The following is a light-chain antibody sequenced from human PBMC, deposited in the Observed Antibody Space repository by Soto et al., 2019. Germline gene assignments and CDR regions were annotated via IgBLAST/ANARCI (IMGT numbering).Light chain of an antibody. V-gene: IGLV2-23*02. J-gene: IGLJ2*01. CDR1: SGDVGSYYL. Sequence: QSALTQSASVSGSPGQSITISCTGTSGDVGSYYLVSWYQQHPGKAPKLMIYEVSKRPSGVSNRFSGSKSGNTASLTISGLQAEDEADYYCCSYAGSSTVVVGGGTKLTVL. CDR3: CSYAGSSTVV. CDR2: EVS.